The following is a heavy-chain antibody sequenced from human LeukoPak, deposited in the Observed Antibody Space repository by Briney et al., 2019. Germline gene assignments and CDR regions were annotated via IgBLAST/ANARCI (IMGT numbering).Heavy chain of an antibody. D-gene: IGHD1-26*01. CDR3: ARRIVGATGYYYYGMDV. J-gene: IGHJ6*02. V-gene: IGHV1-69*13. Sequence: SVTVSCTASGYTFTSYGISWVRQAPGQGLEWMGGIIPIFDTANYAQKFQGRVTITADESTSTAYMELSSLRSEDTAVYYCARRIVGATGYYYYGMDVWGQGTTVTVSS. CDR2: IIPIFDTA. CDR1: GYTFTSYG.